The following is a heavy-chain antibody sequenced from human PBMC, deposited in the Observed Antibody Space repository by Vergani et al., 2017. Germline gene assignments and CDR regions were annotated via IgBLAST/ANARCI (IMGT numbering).Heavy chain of an antibody. CDR2: ISWNSGRI. CDR1: GFTFDDYA. D-gene: IGHD3-3*01. V-gene: IGHV3-9*01. Sequence: EVQLVESGGGLVQPGRSLRLSCAASGFTFDDYAMHWVRQAPGKGLEWVSGISWNSGRIGYADSVKGRFTITRDNAKNSLYLQMNSLRAEDTALYYCAKDNYDFWSGYNPDWGQGTLVTVSS. CDR3: AKDNYDFWSGYNPD. J-gene: IGHJ4*02.